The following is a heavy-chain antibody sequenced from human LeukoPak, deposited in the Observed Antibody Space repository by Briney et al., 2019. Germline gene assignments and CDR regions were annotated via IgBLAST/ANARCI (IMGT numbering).Heavy chain of an antibody. V-gene: IGHV1-69*13. D-gene: IGHD2/OR15-2a*01. J-gene: IGHJ6*04. CDR1: GGTFSSYA. CDR3: ARKDFYRQGLLDV. CDR2: IIPIFGTA. Sequence: ASVKVSCKASGGTFSSYAISWVRQAPGQGLEWMGGIIPIFGTANYAQKFQGRVTITADESTSTAYMELSSLRSEDTAVYYCARKDFYRQGLLDVWGKGTTVTVSS.